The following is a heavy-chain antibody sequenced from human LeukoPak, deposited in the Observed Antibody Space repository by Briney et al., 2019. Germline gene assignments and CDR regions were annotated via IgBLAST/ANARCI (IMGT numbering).Heavy chain of an antibody. CDR2: LYRGGST. V-gene: IGHV3-53*01. CDR1: GFTVSSND. Sequence: PGGSLRLSCAASGFTVSSNDMSWVRQAPGKGLEWVSLLYRGGSTYYADSVKGRFTISRDNSENTVYLQMNSLRAEDTAVYYCARDHDYWGQGTLVTVSS. CDR3: ARDHDY. J-gene: IGHJ4*02.